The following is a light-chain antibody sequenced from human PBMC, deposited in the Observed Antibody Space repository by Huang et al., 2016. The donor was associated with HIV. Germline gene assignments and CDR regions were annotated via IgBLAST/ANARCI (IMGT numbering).Light chain of an antibody. CDR1: QSVSDN. CDR2: GAS. V-gene: IGKV3-15*01. J-gene: IGKJ4*01. Sequence: EIVMTQSPPTLSVSPGERAALSCRASQSVSDNLAWYQQKPGQAPRVLIYGASTRATGIPDRFSGSGSETEFTLTIRSLQSEDVTVYYCQQYSRWPPAFGGGTKVEIK. CDR3: QQYSRWPPA.